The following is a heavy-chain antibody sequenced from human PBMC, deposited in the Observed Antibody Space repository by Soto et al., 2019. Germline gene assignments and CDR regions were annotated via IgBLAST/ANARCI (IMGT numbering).Heavy chain of an antibody. CDR1: GGTFSSYA. Sequence: SVKVSCKXSGGTFSSYAISWVRQAPGQGLEWMGGIIPIFGTANYAQKFQGRVTITADKSTSTAYMELSSLRSEDTAVYYCARAEEMARTFDYWGQGTLVTVSS. V-gene: IGHV1-69*06. J-gene: IGHJ4*02. CDR3: ARAEEMARTFDY. CDR2: IIPIFGTA.